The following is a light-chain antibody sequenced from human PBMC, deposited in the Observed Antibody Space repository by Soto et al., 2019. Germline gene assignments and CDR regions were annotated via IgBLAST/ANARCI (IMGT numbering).Light chain of an antibody. CDR3: LQHNSYPWT. V-gene: IGKV1-17*01. CDR2: TAS. J-gene: IGKJ1*01. Sequence: DIHITHSPSSLSSSFVDRVTITCRASQTISIFLNWYQHKPGKPPTLLIYTASSLQSGVPSRFSGSGSGTEFTLTISSLQPEDFATYYCLQHNSYPWTFGQGTKVDI. CDR1: QTISIF.